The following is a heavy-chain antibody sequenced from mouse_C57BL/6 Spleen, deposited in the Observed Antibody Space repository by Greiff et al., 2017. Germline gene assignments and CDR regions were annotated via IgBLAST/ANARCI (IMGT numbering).Heavy chain of an antibody. J-gene: IGHJ1*03. CDR1: GYTFTDYN. V-gene: IGHV1-18*01. D-gene: IGHD4-1*01. CDR2: INPNNGGT. CDR3: ARSGTTWYFDV. Sequence: EVQRVESGPELVKPGASVKIPCKASGYTFTDYNMDWVKQSHGKSLEWIGDINPNNGGTIYNQKFKGKATLTVDKSSSTAYMELRSLTSEDTAVYYCARSGTTWYFDVWGTGTTVTVSS.